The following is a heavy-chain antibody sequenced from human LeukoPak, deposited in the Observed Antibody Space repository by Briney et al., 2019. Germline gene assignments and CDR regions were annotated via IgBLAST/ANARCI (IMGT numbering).Heavy chain of an antibody. V-gene: IGHV1-18*01. D-gene: IGHD6-19*01. CDR2: ISAYNGNT. Sequence: ASVKVSCKASGYTFTSYGISWVRQAPGQGLEWMGWISAYNGNTNYAQKLQGRVTMTRDTSTSTVYMELSSLRSEDTAVYYCARVGYSSAFDYWGQGTLVTVSS. CDR3: ARVGYSSAFDY. CDR1: GYTFTSYG. J-gene: IGHJ4*02.